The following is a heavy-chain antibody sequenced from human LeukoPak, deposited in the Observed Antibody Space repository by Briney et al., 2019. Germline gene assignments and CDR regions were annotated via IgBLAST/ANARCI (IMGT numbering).Heavy chain of an antibody. CDR3: ARMGDSSGYYSNFDY. D-gene: IGHD3-22*01. V-gene: IGHV4-59*01. Sequence: PSETLSLTCTVSGGSISSYYWSWIRQPPGKGLEWFGSISYSGSTNYNPSLKSRVTISVDTSKNQFSLKLTSVTAADTAVYYCARMGDSSGYYSNFDYWGQGTLVTVSS. CDR1: GGSISSYY. J-gene: IGHJ4*02. CDR2: ISYSGST.